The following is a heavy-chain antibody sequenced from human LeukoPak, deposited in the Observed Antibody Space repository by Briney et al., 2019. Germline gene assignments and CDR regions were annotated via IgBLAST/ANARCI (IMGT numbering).Heavy chain of an antibody. CDR1: GGSISSGGYS. Sequence: PSETLSLTCAVSGGSISSGGYSWSWIRQPPGKGLEWTGYIYHSGSTYYNPSLKSRVTISVDTSKNQFSLKLSSVTAADTAVYYCARGLGYSYGYVRAPTNWYFDLWGRGTLVTVSS. D-gene: IGHD5-18*01. V-gene: IGHV4-30-2*05. CDR3: ARGLGYSYGYVRAPTNWYFDL. CDR2: IYHSGST. J-gene: IGHJ2*01.